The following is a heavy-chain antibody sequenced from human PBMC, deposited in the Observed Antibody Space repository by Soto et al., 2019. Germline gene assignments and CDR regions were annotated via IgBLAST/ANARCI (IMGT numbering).Heavy chain of an antibody. J-gene: IGHJ6*02. Sequence: FPVKLDRKTSGGRKSRYPITWVLHATGQGLEWMGRIIPMYGTTFYAQSFQGRVTITADESTSTAYMHLSSLKSEDTASYYCATSVGGIGYRFFNLGVWGQGTTGTVSS. CDR1: GGRKSRYP. V-gene: IGHV1-69*13. D-gene: IGHD5-12*01. CDR3: ATSVGGIGYRFFNLGV. CDR2: IIPMYGTT.